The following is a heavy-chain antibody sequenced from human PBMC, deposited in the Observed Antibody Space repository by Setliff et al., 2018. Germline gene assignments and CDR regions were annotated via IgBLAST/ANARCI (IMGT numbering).Heavy chain of an antibody. J-gene: IGHJ4*02. CDR3: ATFRGYTYGYDY. Sequence: GESLKISCKGSGYSFTSNWIAWIRQAPGQGLEWVGWISGYNGNTIYAQNFQDRVTMTTDASTNTAYMELRSLGSDDTAVYYCATFRGYTYGYDYWGQGTLVTVSS. CDR1: GYSFTSNW. D-gene: IGHD5-18*01. CDR2: ISGYNGNT. V-gene: IGHV1-18*04.